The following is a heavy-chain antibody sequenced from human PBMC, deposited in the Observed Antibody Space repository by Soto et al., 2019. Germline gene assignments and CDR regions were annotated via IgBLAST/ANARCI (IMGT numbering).Heavy chain of an antibody. V-gene: IGHV1-69*12. Sequence: QVQLVQSGAEVKKPGSSVKVSCKASGGTFSSYAISWVRQAPGQGLEWMGGIIPTFGTANYAKKFQGRVTITADESTSTAYMELSILRSEDTAVYYCACQMRVTRPYKHYYSMDVWGQVTTVTVSS. CDR2: IIPTFGTA. CDR1: GGTFSSYA. D-gene: IGHD4-4*01. J-gene: IGHJ6*02. CDR3: ACQMRVTRPYKHYYSMDV.